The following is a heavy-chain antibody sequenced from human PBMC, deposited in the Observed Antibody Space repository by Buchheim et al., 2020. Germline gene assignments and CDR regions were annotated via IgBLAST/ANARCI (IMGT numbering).Heavy chain of an antibody. CDR3: ATEPYVWGNYRYSTNDY. CDR1: GFTFRNVW. V-gene: IGHV3-15*01. CDR2: MKSIADGGTT. D-gene: IGHD3-16*02. Sequence: DVQLVESGGGLVKPGGSLRLSCAASGFTFRNVWMSWVRQTPGKGREWVGRMKSIADGGTTDYAATVKGRFTIFRDDFKNMLFLQMISLRPEDTAVYYCATEPYVWGNYRYSTNDYWGQG. J-gene: IGHJ4*02.